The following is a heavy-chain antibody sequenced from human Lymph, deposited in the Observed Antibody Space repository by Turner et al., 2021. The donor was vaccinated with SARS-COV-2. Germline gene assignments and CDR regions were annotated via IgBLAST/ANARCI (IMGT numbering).Heavy chain of an antibody. CDR1: GGSMNSNY. V-gene: IGHV4-59*01. CDR2: IYYRGST. Sequence: QVQLQESGPRLVKPLETQSLTCTVSGGSMNSNYWSWIRQPPGKRLEWIGYIYYRGSTNYNPSLESRVTISVDTSRNQFSLNLTSVTAADTAIYYCARETVNNWVDPWGQGTLVTVSS. J-gene: IGHJ5*02. CDR3: ARETVNNWVDP. D-gene: IGHD2-21*02.